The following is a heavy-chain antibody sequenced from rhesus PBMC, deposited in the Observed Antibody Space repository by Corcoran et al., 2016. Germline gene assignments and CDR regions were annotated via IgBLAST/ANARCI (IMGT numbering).Heavy chain of an antibody. CDR1: GGSISSSY. V-gene: IGHV4-169*01. Sequence: QLQLQESGPGLVKPSETLSVTCAVSGGSISSSYWSWIRQAPGKGLEGIGYIYGSGSSTNYNPPLKRRITLSVDTSKHQLSLKLSSVTAADTAVYYCARADYEDDYGYYYIDYWGQGVLVTVSS. J-gene: IGHJ4*01. D-gene: IGHD3-9*01. CDR3: ARADYEDDYGYYYIDY. CDR2: IYGSGSST.